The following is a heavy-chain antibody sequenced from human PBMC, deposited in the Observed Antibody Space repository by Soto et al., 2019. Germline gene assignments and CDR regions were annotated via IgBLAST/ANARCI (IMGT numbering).Heavy chain of an antibody. CDR2: MSHSGGT. V-gene: IGHV4-34*01. J-gene: IGHJ3*02. CDR3: ARVERGTATTVVDAFDI. D-gene: IGHD1-1*01. Sequence: QVQLQQWGAGLLKPSETLSLTCAVYGGFVSSGSYYWSWIRQPPGKGLEWIGEMSHSGGTHFNPSLKSQDTISVDTSKNQFSLKMSSVTAADTALYYCARVERGTATTVVDAFDIWGPGTMVTVSS. CDR1: GGFVSSGSYY.